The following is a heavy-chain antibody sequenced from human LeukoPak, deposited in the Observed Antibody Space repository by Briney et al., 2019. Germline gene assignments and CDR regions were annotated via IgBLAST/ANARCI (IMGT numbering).Heavy chain of an antibody. CDR3: ARYVSVSGMDV. D-gene: IGHD3-10*02. J-gene: IGHJ6*02. Sequence: GGSLRLSCAASGFTFTDYWMSWVRQAPGKGLEWVANIKRDGSEKYYVDSVKGRFTISRDNPKKSVYLQMNSLRAEDTAIYYCARYVSVSGMDVWGQGTTVIVSS. V-gene: IGHV3-7*01. CDR1: GFTFTDYW. CDR2: IKRDGSEK.